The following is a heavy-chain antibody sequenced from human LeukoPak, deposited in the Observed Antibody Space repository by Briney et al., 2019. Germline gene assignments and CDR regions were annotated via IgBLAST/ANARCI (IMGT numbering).Heavy chain of an antibody. CDR3: ARNEIVVVGIDY. CDR2: ISYDGSNK. V-gene: IGHV3-30*04. J-gene: IGHJ4*02. CDR1: GFTFSSYA. D-gene: IGHD2-15*01. Sequence: GGSLRLSCADSGFTFSSYAMHCVRQAPGKGLEWVAVISYDGSNKYYADSVKGRFTISRDNSKNTLYLQMNSLRAEDTAVYYCARNEIVVVGIDYWGQGTLVTVSS.